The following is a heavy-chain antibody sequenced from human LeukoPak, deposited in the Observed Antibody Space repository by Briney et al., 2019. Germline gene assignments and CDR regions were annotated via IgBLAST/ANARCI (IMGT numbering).Heavy chain of an antibody. V-gene: IGHV1-18*01. CDR3: ARKVPNDSSGYYYRGQFDP. Sequence: ASVKVSCKTSGYSENFYGITWVRQVAGQGLEWMGWISAQHGQTEYAPNSQDRVTMTTDTYTNTAYMELRSLRSDDTAVYYCARKVPNDSSGYYYRGQFDPWGQGTLVTVSS. CDR2: ISAQHGQT. J-gene: IGHJ5*02. D-gene: IGHD3-22*01. CDR1: GYSENFYG.